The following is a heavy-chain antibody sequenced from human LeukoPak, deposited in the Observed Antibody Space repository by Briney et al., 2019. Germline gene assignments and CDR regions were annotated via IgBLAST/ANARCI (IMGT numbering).Heavy chain of an antibody. D-gene: IGHD5/OR15-5a*01. V-gene: IGHV4-39*01. CDR2: IYYSGST. CDR3: ARGLGTYYYYYMDV. Sequence: SETLSLTCAVYGGSFSSYYWGWIRQPPGKGLEWIGSIYYSGSTYYNPSLKSRVTISVDTSKNQFSLKLSSVTAADTAVYYCARGLGTYYYYYMDVWGKGTTVTVSS. J-gene: IGHJ6*03. CDR1: GGSFSSYY.